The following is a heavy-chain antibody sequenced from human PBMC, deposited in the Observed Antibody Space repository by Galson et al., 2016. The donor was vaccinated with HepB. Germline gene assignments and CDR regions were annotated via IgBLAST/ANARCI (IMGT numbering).Heavy chain of an antibody. Sequence: SETLSLTCTVSGSSVGSGHYFWSWIRQSAGKGLEWIGNVDDLGNTNYNPSLQRRVSISPDTSKNQFSLRLSSVTAADTAIYYCARARGRQLFDYWGQGTRVSVSS. J-gene: IGHJ4*02. D-gene: IGHD6-13*01. V-gene: IGHV4-61*01. CDR2: VDDLGNT. CDR3: ARARGRQLFDY. CDR1: GSSVGSGHYF.